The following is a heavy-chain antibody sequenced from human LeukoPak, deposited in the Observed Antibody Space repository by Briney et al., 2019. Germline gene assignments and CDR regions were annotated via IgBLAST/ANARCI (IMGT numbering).Heavy chain of an antibody. D-gene: IGHD4-11*01. CDR1: VRSNSSYY. Sequence: SSHTLSLTCTVSVRSNSSYYWSWIRHPAGKGLEWIGRIYTSGSTNYNPSLKSRVTMSVDTSKSQFSLKLSSVTAADTAVYYCARDSPSPGATTAYNYYYYGMDVWGQGTTVTVSS. CDR2: IYTSGST. J-gene: IGHJ6*02. V-gene: IGHV4-4*07. CDR3: ARDSPSPGATTAYNYYYYGMDV.